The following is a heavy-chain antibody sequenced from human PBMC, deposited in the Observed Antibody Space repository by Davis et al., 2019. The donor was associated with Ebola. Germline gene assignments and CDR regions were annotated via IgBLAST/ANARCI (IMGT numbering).Heavy chain of an antibody. V-gene: IGHV3-21*01. J-gene: IGHJ4*02. CDR1: GFTFSSYS. CDR2: ISSSSSYM. CDR3: ARAYTSSWYGNDY. Sequence: GESLKISCAASGFTFSSYSMHWVRQAPGKGLEWVSFISSSSSYMYYADLVKGRFTISRDNAKNSLYLQMNSLRAEDTVVYFCARAYTSSWYGNDYWGQGTLVTVSS. D-gene: IGHD6-13*01.